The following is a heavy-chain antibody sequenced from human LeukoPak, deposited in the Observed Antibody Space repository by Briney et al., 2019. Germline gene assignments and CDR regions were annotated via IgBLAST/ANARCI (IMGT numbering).Heavy chain of an antibody. J-gene: IGHJ4*02. Sequence: GGSLRLSCAASGFTFSSYNMTWVRQAPGKGLERVSSISSSSSYIYYADSVKGRFTISRDNAKNSLYLQMNSLRAEDTAVYYCALGESTRPFDYWGQGTLVTVSS. CDR1: GFTFSSYN. V-gene: IGHV3-21*01. D-gene: IGHD3-10*01. CDR2: ISSSSSYI. CDR3: ALGESTRPFDY.